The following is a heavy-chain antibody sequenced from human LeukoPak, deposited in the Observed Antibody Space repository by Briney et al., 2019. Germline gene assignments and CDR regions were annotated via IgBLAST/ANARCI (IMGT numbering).Heavy chain of an antibody. CDR3: AKEESYYDSSGYYYFDY. Sequence: GGSLRLSCAASGFTFSSYGMHWVRQAPGKGLEWVTFIRYDGSNKYYADSVKGRFTISRDNSKNTLYLQMNSLRAEDTAVYYCAKEESYYDSSGYYYFDYWGQGTLVTVSS. J-gene: IGHJ4*02. CDR1: GFTFSSYG. D-gene: IGHD3-22*01. V-gene: IGHV3-30*02. CDR2: IRYDGSNK.